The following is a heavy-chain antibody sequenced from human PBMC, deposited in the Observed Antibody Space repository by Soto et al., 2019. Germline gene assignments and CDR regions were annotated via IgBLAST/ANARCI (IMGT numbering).Heavy chain of an antibody. CDR3: AKDRGMWYFDL. J-gene: IGHJ2*01. V-gene: IGHV3-23*01. D-gene: IGHD1-26*01. CDR2: IRRGDGST. CDR1: GFTFNPYA. Sequence: EVELLESGGGLVQPGGSLRLSCAASGFTFNPYAMTWVRQAPGKGLEWVAAIRRGDGSTEYADSVKGRFTISRDNSKNTLYLQMNCLSVDDTAVYYCAKDRGMWYFDLWGPGNLVTSSS.